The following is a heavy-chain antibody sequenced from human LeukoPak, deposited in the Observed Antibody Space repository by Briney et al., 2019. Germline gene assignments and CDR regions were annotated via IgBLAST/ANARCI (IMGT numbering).Heavy chain of an antibody. CDR2: INHSGST. J-gene: IGHJ4*02. CDR3: ARERVAAAGRRGCLDY. D-gene: IGHD6-13*01. V-gene: IGHV4-34*01. Sequence: KPSETLSLTCTVSGGSISSYYWSWIRQPPGKGLEWIGEINHSGSTNYNPSLKSRVTISVDTSKNQFSLKLSSVTAADTAVYYCARERVAAAGRRGCLDYWGQGTLVTVSS. CDR1: GGSISSYY.